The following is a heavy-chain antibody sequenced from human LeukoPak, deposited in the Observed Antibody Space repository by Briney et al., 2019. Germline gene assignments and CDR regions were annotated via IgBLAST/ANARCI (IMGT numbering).Heavy chain of an antibody. Sequence: PGGSLRLSCAASGFTVSSNYMSWVRQAPGKGLEWVSSISSSSSYIYYADSVKGRFTISRDNAKNSLYLQMNSLRAEDTAVYYCAREGSGVAGHFDYWGQGTLVTVSS. CDR3: AREGSGVAGHFDY. V-gene: IGHV3-21*01. J-gene: IGHJ4*02. CDR2: ISSSSSYI. D-gene: IGHD6-19*01. CDR1: GFTVSSNY.